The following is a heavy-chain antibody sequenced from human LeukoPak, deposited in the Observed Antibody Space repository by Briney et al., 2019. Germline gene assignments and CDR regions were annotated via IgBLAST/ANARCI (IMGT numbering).Heavy chain of an antibody. V-gene: IGHV7-4-1*02. CDR2: IDTDTGNP. CDR3: ARASYDRSGFVDY. CDR1: GYTFNTYA. D-gene: IGHD3-22*01. Sequence: GASVKVSCKASGYTFNTYAMHWVRQAPGQRLEWMGWIDTDTGNPTYAQGFTGRFVFSSDPSVRTAYLEISGLEAEDTGVYYCARASYDRSGFVDYWGQGTPVTVSS. J-gene: IGHJ4*02.